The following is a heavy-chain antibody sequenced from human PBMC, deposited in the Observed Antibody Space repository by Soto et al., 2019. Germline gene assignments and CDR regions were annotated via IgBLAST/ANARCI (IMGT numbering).Heavy chain of an antibody. CDR2: IKSFADGGTT. D-gene: IGHD6-25*01. Sequence: EVKLVESGGGLVKPGGSLRLSCAASGYSFIDAWMNWVRQAPGKGLEWVGRIKSFADGGTTEYAAPVKGRFSISRDDSTFTVFLQMNSLQTEDTAVYYCTMRPKAAEIRVGSLDFWGRGTLVTVSA. J-gene: IGHJ4*02. V-gene: IGHV3-15*07. CDR1: GYSFIDAW. CDR3: TMRPKAAEIRVGSLDF.